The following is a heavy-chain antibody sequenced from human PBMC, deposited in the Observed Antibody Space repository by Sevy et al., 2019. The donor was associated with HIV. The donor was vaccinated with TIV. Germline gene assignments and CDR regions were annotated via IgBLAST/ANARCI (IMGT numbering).Heavy chain of an antibody. CDR3: ARGGGRTDWGMDV. CDR2: ISDSGFS. D-gene: IGHD1-1*01. V-gene: IGHV4-59*01. CDR1: GGSTSTYY. Sequence: SETLSLTCTVSGGSTSTYYWNWIRQPPGKGLEWIGYISDSGFSNDNPSHRSRVTISIDTSKNQFSLRLTSVSAADTAVYYCARGGGRTDWGMDVWGPGTTVTVSS. J-gene: IGHJ6*02.